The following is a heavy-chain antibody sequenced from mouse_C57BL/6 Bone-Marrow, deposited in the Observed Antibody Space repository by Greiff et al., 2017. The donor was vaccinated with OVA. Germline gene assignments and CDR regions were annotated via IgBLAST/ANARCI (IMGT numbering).Heavy chain of an antibody. Sequence: VQGVESGAELVRPGASVTLSCKASGYTFTDYEMHWVKQTPVHGLEWIGAIDPETGGTAYNQKFKGKAILTADKSSSTAYMELRSLTSEDSAVYYCTRYGYDYDEGYAMDYWGQGTSVTVSS. CDR2: IDPETGGT. J-gene: IGHJ4*01. D-gene: IGHD2-4*01. V-gene: IGHV1-15*01. CDR1: GYTFTDYE. CDR3: TRYGYDYDEGYAMDY.